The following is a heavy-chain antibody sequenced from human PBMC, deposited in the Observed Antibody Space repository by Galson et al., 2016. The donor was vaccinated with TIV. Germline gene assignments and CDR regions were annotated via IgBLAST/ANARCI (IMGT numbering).Heavy chain of an antibody. Sequence: LSLTCTVSGGSISNYYWSWIRQPPGKGLEWIGYIYFSGSTSYNPSLKSRVTISLDTPKSQFSLKLNSVTAADTAVYYCARLDTALDYWGQGTLVTVSS. CDR2: IYFSGST. CDR1: GGSISNYY. J-gene: IGHJ4*02. V-gene: IGHV4-59*08. D-gene: IGHD5-18*01. CDR3: ARLDTALDY.